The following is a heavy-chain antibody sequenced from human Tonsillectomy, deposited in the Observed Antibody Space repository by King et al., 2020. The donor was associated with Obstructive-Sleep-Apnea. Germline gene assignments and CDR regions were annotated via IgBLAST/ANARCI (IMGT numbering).Heavy chain of an antibody. CDR1: GYSFTDYW. V-gene: IGHV5-51*01. D-gene: IGHD6-19*01. CDR3: ARRERAVAGHFDY. Sequence: QLVQSGAEVKKPGESLKISCQISGYSFTDYWIGWVRQMPGKGLEWMGIIYPGDSDTSYSPSFQGQVTIPADTSISTAYLQWSRLKASDTAMYYCARRERAVAGHFDYWGQGTLVTVSS. CDR2: IYPGDSDT. J-gene: IGHJ4*02.